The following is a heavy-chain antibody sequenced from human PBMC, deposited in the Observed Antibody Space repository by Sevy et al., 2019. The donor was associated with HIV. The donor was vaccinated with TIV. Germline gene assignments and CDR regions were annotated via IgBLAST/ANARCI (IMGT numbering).Heavy chain of an antibody. CDR2: ISYHGRDK. V-gene: IGHV3-30*18. Sequence: GGSLRLSCVVSGIIFTSSGMHWVRQAPGKGLEWVAVISYHGRDKFYADSVKGRFTISGDNSKNILYLQMNGLRIEDTAVYYCAKDFTGYNGMDVWGQGTMVTVSS. D-gene: IGHD3-9*01. CDR3: AKDFTGYNGMDV. CDR1: GIIFTSSG. J-gene: IGHJ6*02.